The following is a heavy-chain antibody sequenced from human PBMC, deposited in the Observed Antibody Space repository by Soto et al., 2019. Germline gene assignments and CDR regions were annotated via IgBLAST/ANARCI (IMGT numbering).Heavy chain of an antibody. CDR3: ARVHGTSMSVDGGEFDI. CDR1: GYTFTNYG. D-gene: IGHD6-19*01. CDR2: ISTDNGIT. V-gene: IGHV1-18*01. Sequence: ASLKFSCNASGYTFTNYGISWVRQAPGQGLDWMGWISTDNGITNTAQKVQGRVTMTTDPSTTTAYMELERLRSEDTAVYYCARVHGTSMSVDGGEFDIWGQGTLVTVSS. J-gene: IGHJ3*02.